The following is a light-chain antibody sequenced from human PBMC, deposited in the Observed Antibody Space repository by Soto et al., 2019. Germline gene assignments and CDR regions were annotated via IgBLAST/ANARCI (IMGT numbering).Light chain of an antibody. CDR3: QQSGNSPYT. CDR1: QRVDNNY. Sequence: VLTQSPGTLSLSPGESATLSCRASQRVDNNYVAWYQQKPGQAPTLLIHGASYRAAGIPDRVSGGGSGTDFTSTISSLEHEDFAVLHCQQSGNSPYTFGQGTKLQI. J-gene: IGKJ2*01. CDR2: GAS. V-gene: IGKV3-20*01.